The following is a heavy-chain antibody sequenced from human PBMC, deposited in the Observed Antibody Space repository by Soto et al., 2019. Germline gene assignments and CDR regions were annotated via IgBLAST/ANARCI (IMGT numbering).Heavy chain of an antibody. CDR1: GFTFSSYG. D-gene: IGHD5-18*01. J-gene: IGHJ6*02. V-gene: IGHV3-33*08. CDR3: ARDRHEYSYGRYYGMDV. CDR2: IWYDGSNK. Sequence: PGGSLRLSCAASGFTFSSYGMHWVRQAPGKGLEWVAVIWYDGSNKYYADSVKGRFTISRDNSKNTLYLQMNSLRAEDTAVYYCARDRHEYSYGRYYGMDVWGQGTTVTVSS.